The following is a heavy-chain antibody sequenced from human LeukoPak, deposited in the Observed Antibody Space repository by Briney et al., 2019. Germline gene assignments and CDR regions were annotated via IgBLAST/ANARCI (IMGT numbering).Heavy chain of an antibody. Sequence: GGSLRLSCAASGFTFSSYWMSWVRQAPGKGLEWVANIKQDGSEKYYVDSVKGRFTISRDNAKNSLYLQMNSLRAEDTAVYYCARAYSSGWYFLYYYYYGMDVWGQGTTVTVSS. CDR1: GFTFSSYW. CDR3: ARAYSSGWYFLYYYYYGMDV. D-gene: IGHD6-19*01. V-gene: IGHV3-7*04. CDR2: IKQDGSEK. J-gene: IGHJ6*02.